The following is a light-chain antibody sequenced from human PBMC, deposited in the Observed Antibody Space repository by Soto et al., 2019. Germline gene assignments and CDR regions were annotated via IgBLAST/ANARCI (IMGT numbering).Light chain of an antibody. CDR3: QQTYSLPRT. CDR1: QSISSW. J-gene: IGKJ1*01. Sequence: DIQMTQSPSALSASVGDRVTITCRASQSISSWLAWYQQKPGKAPKLLIYDASSLESGVPSRFSGSGSGTEFTLTISSLQPDDFATYYCQQTYSLPRTFGQGTKVDIK. V-gene: IGKV1-5*01. CDR2: DAS.